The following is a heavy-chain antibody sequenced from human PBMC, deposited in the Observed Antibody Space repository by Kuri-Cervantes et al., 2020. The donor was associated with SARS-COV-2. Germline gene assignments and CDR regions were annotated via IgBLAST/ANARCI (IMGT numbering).Heavy chain of an antibody. J-gene: IGHJ6*03. CDR1: GFTFSDYD. V-gene: IGHV3-33*08. CDR3: ARNHSMDV. CDR2: IWYDGRNT. Sequence: GESLKISCASSGFTFSDYDMHWVRQAPGKGLEWVAVIWYDGRNTYYTGSVKGRFTISRDNSKNMLYLGVNSLRAEDTAVYYCARNHSMDVWGTGTAVTVSS.